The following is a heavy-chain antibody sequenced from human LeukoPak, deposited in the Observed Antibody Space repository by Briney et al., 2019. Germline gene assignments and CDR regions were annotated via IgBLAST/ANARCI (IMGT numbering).Heavy chain of an antibody. Sequence: SVKVSCKASGGTFSSYAISWVRQAPGQGLEWMGGIIPIFGTANYAQKFQGRVTITADESTSTAYMELSSLRSEDTAVYYCARGGRSYCSSTSCYFNNWFDPWGQGTLVTVSS. D-gene: IGHD2-2*01. V-gene: IGHV1-69*01. J-gene: IGHJ5*02. CDR3: ARGGRSYCSSTSCYFNNWFDP. CDR1: GGTFSSYA. CDR2: IIPIFGTA.